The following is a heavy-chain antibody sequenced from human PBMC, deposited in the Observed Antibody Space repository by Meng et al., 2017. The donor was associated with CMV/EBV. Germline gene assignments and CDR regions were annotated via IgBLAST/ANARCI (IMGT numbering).Heavy chain of an antibody. CDR3: ARVPRVLRFLEWLSSSPDYYYYYGMDV. V-gene: IGHV1-69*10. CDR2: IIPILGIA. J-gene: IGHJ6*02. CDR1: GGTFSSYA. Sequence: SVKVPCKASGGTFSSYAISWVRQAPGQGLEWMGGIIPILGIANYAQKFQGRVTITADKSTSTAYMELSSLRSEDTAVYYCARVPRVLRFLEWLSSSPDYYYYYGMDVWGQGTTVTVSS. D-gene: IGHD3-3*01.